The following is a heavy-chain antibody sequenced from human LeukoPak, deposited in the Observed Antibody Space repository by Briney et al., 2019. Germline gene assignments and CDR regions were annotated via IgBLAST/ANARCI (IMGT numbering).Heavy chain of an antibody. CDR2: ISSSSSTI. CDR3: ARGAFTWIRHPYAMDV. D-gene: IGHD5-18*01. CDR1: GFTFTNYT. V-gene: IGHV3-48*04. Sequence: PGGSLRLSCAASGFTFTNYTMNWVRQAPGKEPEWVSYISSSSSTIYYADSVKGRFTISRANAKNSLYLQMNSLRAEDTAVYYCARGAFTWIRHPYAMDVWGQGTTVTVSS. J-gene: IGHJ6*02.